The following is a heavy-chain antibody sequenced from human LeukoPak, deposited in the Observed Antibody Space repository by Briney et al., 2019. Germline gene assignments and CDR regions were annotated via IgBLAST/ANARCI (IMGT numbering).Heavy chain of an antibody. CDR3: ARCEVSYYDILTGYYTYLDY. CDR1: GYSFSCFS. CDR2: INPGDSDT. Sequence: GESLKISCQGSGYSFSCFSIGWVRQVPGKGLQWMGIINPGDSDTTYSPSFQGRVTISADKSITTAYLQWSSLKASDTAMYYCARCEVSYYDILTGYYTYLDYWGQGTLVTVSS. D-gene: IGHD3-9*01. V-gene: IGHV5-51*01. J-gene: IGHJ4*02.